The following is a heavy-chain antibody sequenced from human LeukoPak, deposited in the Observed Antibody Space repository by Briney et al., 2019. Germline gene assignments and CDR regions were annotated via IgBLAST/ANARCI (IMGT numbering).Heavy chain of an antibody. D-gene: IGHD6-19*01. CDR3: ARPSSSGWNFDY. CDR1: GGSISSSY. V-gene: IGHV4-59*08. Sequence: PSETLSLTCTVSGGSISSSYWSWIRQPPGKGLEWIGYINYSGSRYYNPSLKSRVTISVDTSKNQFSLKLSSVTAADTAVYYCARPSSSGWNFDYWGQGTLVTVSS. CDR2: INYSGSR. J-gene: IGHJ4*02.